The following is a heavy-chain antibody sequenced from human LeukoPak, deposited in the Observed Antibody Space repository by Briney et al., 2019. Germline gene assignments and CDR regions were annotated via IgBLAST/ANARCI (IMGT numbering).Heavy chain of an antibody. V-gene: IGHV3-48*02. Sequence: PGGSLRLSCAASGFTFSSYSMSWVRQAPGKGLEWVSYISSSSSTIYYADSVKGRFTISRDNAKNSLYLQMNSLRDEDTAVYYCARTPTYYYGSGSSQDAYYFDYWGQGTLVTVSS. CDR2: ISSSSSTI. CDR1: GFTFSSYS. J-gene: IGHJ4*02. CDR3: ARTPTYYYGSGSSQDAYYFDY. D-gene: IGHD3-10*01.